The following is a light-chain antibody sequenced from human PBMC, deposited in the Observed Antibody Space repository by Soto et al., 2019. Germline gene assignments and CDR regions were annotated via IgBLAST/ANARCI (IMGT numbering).Light chain of an antibody. CDR3: QQYSTSLT. Sequence: EIFMTQSPATLSVSPGEKVILSCRASESVGSTLACYQQKPGQAPRLLIRGASTRATGVPARFSGSGSGTEFTLTISSLQSEDFAVYYCQQYSTSLTFGGGTTLEIK. J-gene: IGKJ4*02. V-gene: IGKV3-15*01. CDR1: ESVGST. CDR2: GAS.